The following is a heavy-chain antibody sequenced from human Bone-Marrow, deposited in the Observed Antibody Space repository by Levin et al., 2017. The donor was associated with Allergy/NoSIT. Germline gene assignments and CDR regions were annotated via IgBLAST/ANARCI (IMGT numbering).Heavy chain of an antibody. CDR3: AHKGGGLTGYYATFFFDY. CDR1: GFSVSADGVG. D-gene: IGHD3-9*01. V-gene: IGHV2-5*02. J-gene: IGHJ4*02. Sequence: GSGPTLVKPTQTLTLTCTVSGFSVSADGVGVGWIRQPPGKALEWLALIYWDDDKRYSPSLKSRLTITKDTSKNQVVLTMTNMDPVDTATNYCAHKGGGLTGYYATFFFDYWGQGTLVTVSS. CDR2: IYWDDDK.